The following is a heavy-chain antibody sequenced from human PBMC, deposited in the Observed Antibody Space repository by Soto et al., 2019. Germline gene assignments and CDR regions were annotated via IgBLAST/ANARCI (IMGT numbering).Heavy chain of an antibody. V-gene: IGHV4-31*03. D-gene: IGHD2-21*01. J-gene: IGHJ5*02. CDR2: IYYSGST. CDR1: GGSISSGGYY. Sequence: SETLSLTCTVSGGSISSGGYYWSWIRQHPGKGLEWIGYIYYSGSTYYNPSLKSRLTISVDTSKNQFSLYLQMYSLRAEDKAVYYCVREGDCNSGGCYSGLHSWGQGTLVTVSS. CDR3: VREGDCNSGGCYSGLHS.